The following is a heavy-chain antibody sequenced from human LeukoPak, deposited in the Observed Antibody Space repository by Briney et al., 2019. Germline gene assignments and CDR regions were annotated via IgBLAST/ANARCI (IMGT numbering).Heavy chain of an antibody. CDR1: GGSFSSFY. D-gene: IGHD4-11*01. J-gene: IGHJ4*02. V-gene: IGHV4-59*13. Sequence: SETLSLTCTVSGGSFSSFYWTWIRQPPGKALEWIGYIHHTGSTNYNPSLKSRVTISADTSKNRFSLKLSSVTAADTAVYYCARTPGSTVDYWGQGTLVTVSS. CDR3: ARTPGSTVDY. CDR2: IHHTGST.